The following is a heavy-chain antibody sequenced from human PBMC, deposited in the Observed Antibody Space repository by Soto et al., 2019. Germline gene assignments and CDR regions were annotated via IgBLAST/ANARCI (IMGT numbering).Heavy chain of an antibody. Sequence: HVQLLQSGAEVKKPGASVKVSCKASGYRFTTYGITWVRLAPGQGLDWLGGLSTYNGNTDYAQNLQDRVTMTTETSPSTAYMEVKSLTSDDTAVYYCARGLGTNGLDVWGQGTTVTVSS. J-gene: IGHJ6*02. CDR2: LSTYNGNT. CDR3: ARGLGTNGLDV. V-gene: IGHV1-18*04. CDR1: GYRFTTYG. D-gene: IGHD7-27*01.